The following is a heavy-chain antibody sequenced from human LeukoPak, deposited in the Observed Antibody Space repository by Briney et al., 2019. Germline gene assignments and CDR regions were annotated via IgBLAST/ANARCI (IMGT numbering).Heavy chain of an antibody. Sequence: PSGTLSLTCTVSGGSISSSSYYWGWIRQPPGKGLGWIGSIYYSGSTYYNPSLKSRVTISVDTSKNQFSLKLSSVTAADTAVYYCARGPRVGATCAFDIWGRGTMVTVSS. CDR3: ARGPRVGATCAFDI. CDR2: IYYSGST. CDR1: GGSISSSSYY. D-gene: IGHD1-26*01. V-gene: IGHV4-39*01. J-gene: IGHJ3*02.